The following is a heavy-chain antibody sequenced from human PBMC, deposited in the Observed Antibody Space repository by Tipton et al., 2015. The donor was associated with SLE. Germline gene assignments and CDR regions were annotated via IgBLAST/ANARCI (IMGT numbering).Heavy chain of an antibody. CDR3: ARASGSYYALGF. Sequence: SLRLSCAASGFTVSSNYMTWVRQAPGKGLEWVSVIYSGGSTYYADSVKGRFTISRDNSKNTLYLQMNSLRAEDTAVYYCARASGSYYALGFWGQGTLVTVSS. J-gene: IGHJ4*02. CDR2: IYSGGST. CDR1: GFTVSSNY. D-gene: IGHD1-26*01. V-gene: IGHV3-53*01.